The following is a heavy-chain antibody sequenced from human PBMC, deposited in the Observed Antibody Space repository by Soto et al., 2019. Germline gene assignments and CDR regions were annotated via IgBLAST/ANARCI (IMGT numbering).Heavy chain of an antibody. V-gene: IGHV2-26*01. D-gene: IGHD3-9*01. J-gene: IGHJ4*02. CDR1: GFSLSNARMG. CDR3: ARIQRVLRYFDWKAQHDY. CDR2: IFSNDEK. Sequence: QVTLKESGPVLVKPTETLTLTCTVSGFSLSNARMGVSWIRQPPGKALEWLAHIFSNDEKSYSTSLKSRLTISKDTSKSQVVLTMTNMDPVDTATYYCARIQRVLRYFDWKAQHDYWGQGTLVTVSS.